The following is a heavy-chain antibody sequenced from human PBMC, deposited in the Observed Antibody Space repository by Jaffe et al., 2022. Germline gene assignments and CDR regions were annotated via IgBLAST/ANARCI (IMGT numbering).Heavy chain of an antibody. Sequence: QVQLVQSGAEVKKPGASVTVSCKASGYTFTGFYMHWVRQAPGQGLEWMGRINPKSGGTNYAQKFQGRITMTRDTSINTAYMELSSLRSDDTAIYYCARVGEYSGYNHVLRYWGQGTLVTVSS. D-gene: IGHD5-12*01. CDR2: INPKSGGT. CDR3: ARVGEYSGYNHVLRY. V-gene: IGHV1-2*06. CDR1: GYTFTGFY. J-gene: IGHJ4*02.